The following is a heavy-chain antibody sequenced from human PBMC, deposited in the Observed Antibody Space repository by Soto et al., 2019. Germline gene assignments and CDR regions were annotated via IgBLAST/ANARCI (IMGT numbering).Heavy chain of an antibody. J-gene: IGHJ6*02. CDR2: ISSSSSTI. CDR3: ARGYDFWSGYSGHYYYGMDV. D-gene: IGHD3-3*01. V-gene: IGHV3-48*02. CDR1: GLTFSSYS. Sequence: GGSLRLSCAASGLTFSSYSMNWVRQAPGKGLEWVSYISSSSSTIYYAASVKGRFTISRDNAKNSLYLQMNSLRDEDTAVYYCARGYDFWSGYSGHYYYGMDVWGQGTTVTVSS.